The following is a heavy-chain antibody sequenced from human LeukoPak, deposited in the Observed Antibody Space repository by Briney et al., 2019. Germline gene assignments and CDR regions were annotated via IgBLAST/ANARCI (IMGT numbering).Heavy chain of an antibody. CDR1: GGSISSGGYY. CDR2: IYYSGST. Sequence: KTSETLSLTCTVSGGSISSGGYYWSWIRQHPGKGLEWIGYIYYSGSTNYNPSLKSRVTISVDTSKNQFSLKLSSVTAADTAVYYCASGSSSWYGDGYWGQGTLVTVSS. J-gene: IGHJ4*02. CDR3: ASGSSSWYGDGY. D-gene: IGHD6-13*01. V-gene: IGHV4-61*08.